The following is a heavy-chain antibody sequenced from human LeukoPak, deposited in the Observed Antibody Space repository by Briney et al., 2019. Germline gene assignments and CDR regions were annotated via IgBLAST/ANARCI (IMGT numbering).Heavy chain of an antibody. CDR2: FDPEDGET. J-gene: IGHJ4*02. Sequence: ASAKVSCKVSGYTLTELSMHWVQQAPGKGLEWMGGFDPEDGETIYAQKFQGRVTMTEDTSTDTAYMELSSLRSEDTAVYYCATLTMVRGVRSDYWGQGTLVTVSS. CDR3: ATLTMVRGVRSDY. V-gene: IGHV1-24*01. CDR1: GYTLTELS. D-gene: IGHD3-10*01.